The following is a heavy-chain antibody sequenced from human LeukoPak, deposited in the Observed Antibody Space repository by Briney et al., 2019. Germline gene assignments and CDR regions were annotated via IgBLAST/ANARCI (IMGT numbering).Heavy chain of an antibody. CDR2: IYYSGST. Sequence: PSETLSLTCTVSGGSISSYYWSWIRQPPGKGLEWIGYIYYSGSTNYNPSLKSRVTISVDTSKNQFSLQLNSVTPEDTAVYYCAKAPAEGQELAWYFDLWGRGTLVTVSS. J-gene: IGHJ2*01. V-gene: IGHV4-59*12. CDR1: GGSISSYY. D-gene: IGHD6-13*01. CDR3: AKAPAEGQELAWYFDL.